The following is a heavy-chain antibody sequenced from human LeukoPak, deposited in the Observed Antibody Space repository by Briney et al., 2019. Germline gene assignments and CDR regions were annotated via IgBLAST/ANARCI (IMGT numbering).Heavy chain of an antibody. CDR3: ARGSSRGLRAASGFDY. D-gene: IGHD4-17*01. Sequence: ASVKVSCEASGGTFSSYAISWVRQAPGQGLEWMGGIIPIFGTANYAQKFQGRVTITTDESTSTAYMELSSLRSEDTAVYYCARGSSRGLRAASGFDYWGQGTLVTVSS. CDR1: GGTFSSYA. V-gene: IGHV1-69*05. CDR2: IIPIFGTA. J-gene: IGHJ4*02.